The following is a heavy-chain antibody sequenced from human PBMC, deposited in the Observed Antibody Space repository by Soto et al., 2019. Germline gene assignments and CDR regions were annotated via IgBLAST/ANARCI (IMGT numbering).Heavy chain of an antibody. CDR1: GFTFSSYV. CDR3: AKDRNHLPMSLFDY. Sequence: ESGGGLVQPGGSLRLSCVASGFTFSSYVMNWVRQAPGQGLEWVSAISGSGASTFYPDSVKGRFSISRDNSKNMVYLQMDSLRAEDTAVYYCAKDRNHLPMSLFDYWGQGALVIVSS. V-gene: IGHV3-23*01. J-gene: IGHJ4*02. D-gene: IGHD3-10*02. CDR2: ISGSGAST.